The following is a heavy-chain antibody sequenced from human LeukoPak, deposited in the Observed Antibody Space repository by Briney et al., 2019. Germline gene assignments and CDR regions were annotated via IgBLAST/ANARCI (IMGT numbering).Heavy chain of an antibody. J-gene: IGHJ6*03. CDR2: IIPIFGTA. V-gene: IGHV1-69*05. CDR1: GGTFSSYA. CDR3: ARDRRVGIAARPNYYYYMDV. Sequence: GASVKVSCKASGGTFSSYAISWVRQAPGQGLEWMGRIIPIFGTANYAQKFQGRVTITTDESTSTAYMELSSLRSEDTAVYYCARDRRVGIAARPNYYYYMDVWGKGTTVTVSS. D-gene: IGHD6-6*01.